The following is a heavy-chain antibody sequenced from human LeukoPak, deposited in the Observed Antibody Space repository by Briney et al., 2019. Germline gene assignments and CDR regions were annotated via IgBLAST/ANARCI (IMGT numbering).Heavy chain of an antibody. CDR1: GHTFTSYG. CDR3: AREQYQGWFDP. Sequence: ASVKGSCKASGHTFTSYGIRWVRRAPGQGLEWMGWISAYNGNTNYAPRLEGRVTMTTDPSTRTAYMELRSLRSDDTVVYYCAREQYQGWFDPWGQGTLVTVSS. V-gene: IGHV1-18*01. D-gene: IGHD2/OR15-2a*01. J-gene: IGHJ5*02. CDR2: ISAYNGNT.